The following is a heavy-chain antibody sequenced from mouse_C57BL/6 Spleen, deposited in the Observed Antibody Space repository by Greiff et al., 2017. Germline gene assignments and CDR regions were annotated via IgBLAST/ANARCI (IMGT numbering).Heavy chain of an antibody. J-gene: IGHJ4*01. D-gene: IGHD2-4*01. CDR3: ARGIYYDYGHYYAMDY. CDR2: INPNNGGT. Sequence: VQLQQSGPELVKPGASVKISCKASGYTFTDYYMTRVKQSHGKSLEWIGDINPNNGGTSYNQKFKGKATLTVDKSSSTAYMELRSLTSEDSAVYYCARGIYYDYGHYYAMDYWGQGTSVTVSS. V-gene: IGHV1-26*01. CDR1: GYTFTDYY.